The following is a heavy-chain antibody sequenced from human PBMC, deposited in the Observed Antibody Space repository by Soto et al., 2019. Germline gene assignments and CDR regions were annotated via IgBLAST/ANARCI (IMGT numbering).Heavy chain of an antibody. J-gene: IGHJ6*02. CDR1: GFTFSSYA. V-gene: IGHV3-30-3*01. D-gene: IGHD3-3*01. CDR2: ISYDGSNK. CDR3: ASLTEAGLRFLEWSLWDGMDV. Sequence: GGSLRLSCAASGFTFSSYAMHWVRQAPGKGLEWVAVISYDGSNKYYADSVKGRFTISRDNSKNTLYLQMNSLRAEDTAVYYCASLTEAGLRFLEWSLWDGMDVWGQGTTVTVSS.